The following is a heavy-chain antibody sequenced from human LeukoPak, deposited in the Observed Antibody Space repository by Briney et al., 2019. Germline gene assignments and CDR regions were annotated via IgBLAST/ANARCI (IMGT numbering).Heavy chain of an antibody. V-gene: IGHV3-23*01. D-gene: IGHD2-21*01. Sequence: GGSLRLACVASGFSFGNYDMSWVRQAPGKGLQWVSQISGTGGATWYAGFARDRFTISRDNSKKTLYLQMSGLRVEDAAMYYCVKDPRDTYGTNWFVSWGQGTLLIVSS. J-gene: IGHJ5*01. CDR1: GFSFGNYD. CDR2: ISGTGGAT. CDR3: VKDPRDTYGTNWFVS.